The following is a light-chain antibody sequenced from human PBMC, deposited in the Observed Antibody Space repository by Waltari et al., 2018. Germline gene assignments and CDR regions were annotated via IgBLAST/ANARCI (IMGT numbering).Light chain of an antibody. J-gene: IGKJ1*01. CDR3: QQYNNWPPWT. CDR2: CAS. CDR1: QSVRNN. Sequence: EIVMTQPPATLSVSPGERATTSCRASQSVRNNLVWYQQKPGQAPRLLIYCASTRVTGIPARFSGSGAGTEFTLTISSLQSEDFAVYYCQQYNNWPPWTFGQGTKVEIK. V-gene: IGKV3-15*01.